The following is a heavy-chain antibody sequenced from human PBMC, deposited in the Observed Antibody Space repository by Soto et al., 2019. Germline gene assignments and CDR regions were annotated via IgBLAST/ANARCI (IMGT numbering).Heavy chain of an antibody. D-gene: IGHD6-19*01. CDR1: VGSISSSSYF. J-gene: IGHJ4*02. Sequence: QLQLQESGPGLVKPSETLSLTCSVSVGSISSSSYFWGWIRQPPGKGLEWIGTINYSGSTYYNPSLKSRVTISVDTSKNQFSLKLSSVTAADTAVYYCARARIAVAGTGHIDYWGQGTLVTVSS. CDR3: ARARIAVAGTGHIDY. CDR2: INYSGST. V-gene: IGHV4-39*01.